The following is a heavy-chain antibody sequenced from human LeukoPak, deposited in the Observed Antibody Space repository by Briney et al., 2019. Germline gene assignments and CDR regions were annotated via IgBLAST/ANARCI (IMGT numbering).Heavy chain of an antibody. CDR1: GAXISSTYC. CDR2: IHDSGST. CDR3: ATRATDGPL. Sequence: PSETLSLTCAVSGAXISSTYCSTWVRQPPGKGLEWIGEIHDSGSTNYNPSLKSRVTISVDKSKKQFSLNLTSVTAADTAVYYCATRATDGPLWGQGTLVTVSS. V-gene: IGHV4-4*02. J-gene: IGHJ4*02. D-gene: IGHD5-24*01.